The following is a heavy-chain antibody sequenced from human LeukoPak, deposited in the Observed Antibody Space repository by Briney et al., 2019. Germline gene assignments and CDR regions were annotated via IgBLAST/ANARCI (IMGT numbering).Heavy chain of an antibody. CDR1: GFAVSSNY. CDR2: IYSGGST. Sequence: GGSLRLSCAASGFAVSSNYMSWVRQAPGKGLEWVSVIYSGGSTYYADSVKGRFTISRDNSKNTLYLQMNSLRAEDTAVYYCARGLYYDAVDVWGQGTTVTASS. J-gene: IGHJ6*02. CDR3: ARGLYYDAVDV. D-gene: IGHD3-22*01. V-gene: IGHV3-66*01.